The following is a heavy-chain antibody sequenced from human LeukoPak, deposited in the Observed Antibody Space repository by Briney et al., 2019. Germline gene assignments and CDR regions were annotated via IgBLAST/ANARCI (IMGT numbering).Heavy chain of an antibody. CDR1: SGSINTYY. CDR2: IYTTGST. J-gene: IGHJ4*02. D-gene: IGHD3-9*01. CDR3: ARVSVLTGFFDY. Sequence: SETLSLTCTVSSGSINTYYWSWIRQPAGQGLEWIGRIYTTGSTNYNPSLKSRVTMSVDTSKNQFFLELSSVTAADTAVYYCARVSVLTGFFDYWGQGTLVTVSS. V-gene: IGHV4-4*07.